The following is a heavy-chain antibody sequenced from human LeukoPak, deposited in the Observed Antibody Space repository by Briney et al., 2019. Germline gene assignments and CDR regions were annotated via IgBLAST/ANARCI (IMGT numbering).Heavy chain of an antibody. V-gene: IGHV3-30-3*01. D-gene: IGHD1-26*01. Sequence: PGRSLRLSCAASGFTLSTYAMHWVRQAPGKGLEWVAVVSYDGTDTYYADSVKGRFTISRDTSKNSLYLQMNSLRPEDTAVFYCARIRVGPIDYWGQGTLVTVSS. CDR1: GFTLSTYA. CDR2: VSYDGTDT. CDR3: ARIRVGPIDY. J-gene: IGHJ4*02.